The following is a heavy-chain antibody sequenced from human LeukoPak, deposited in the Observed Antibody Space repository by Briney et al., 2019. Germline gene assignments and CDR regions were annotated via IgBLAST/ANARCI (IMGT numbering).Heavy chain of an antibody. D-gene: IGHD2-15*01. V-gene: IGHV3-23*01. CDR2: ISNSGGST. CDR3: AKDGGVAGRVFDI. Sequence: GRSLRLSCAASGFTFSSYAMSWVRQAPGKGLEWVSIISNSGGSTYYADSVKGRFTISRDNSKNTLYLQMNSLRAEDTAVYYCAKDGGVAGRVFDIWGQGTMVTVSS. J-gene: IGHJ3*02. CDR1: GFTFSSYA.